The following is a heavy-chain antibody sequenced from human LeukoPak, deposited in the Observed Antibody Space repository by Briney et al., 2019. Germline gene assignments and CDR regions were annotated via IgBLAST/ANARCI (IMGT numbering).Heavy chain of an antibody. Sequence: GGSLRLSCAASGFTFSSYWMHWVRQAPGNGLVWVSRINSDGGTTTYADSVKGRFTISRDNAKSTLYLQMNSLRIEDTAVYYCAISRYSGTSLDYWGQGSLVTVPS. J-gene: IGHJ4*02. V-gene: IGHV3-74*01. CDR3: AISRYSGTSLDY. D-gene: IGHD1-26*01. CDR2: INSDGGTT. CDR1: GFTFSSYW.